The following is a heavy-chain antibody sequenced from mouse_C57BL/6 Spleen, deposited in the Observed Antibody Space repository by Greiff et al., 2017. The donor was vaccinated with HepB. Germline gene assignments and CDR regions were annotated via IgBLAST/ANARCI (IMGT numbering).Heavy chain of an antibody. J-gene: IGHJ2*01. D-gene: IGHD2-3*01. CDR1: GYTFTSYG. V-gene: IGHV1-81*01. CDR3: ARFYDDVDY. Sequence: VQLQQSGAELARPGASVKLSCKASGYTFTSYGISWVKQRTGQGLEWIGEIYPRSGNTYYNEKFKGKATLTADKSSSTAYMELRSLTSEDSAVYFCARFYDDVDYWGQGTTLTVSS. CDR2: IYPRSGNT.